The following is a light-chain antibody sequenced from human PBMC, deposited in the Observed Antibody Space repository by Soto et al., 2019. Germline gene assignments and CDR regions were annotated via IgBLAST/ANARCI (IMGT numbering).Light chain of an antibody. Sequence: PWERATLSCRASQSVSRNYLAWYQQKPGQAPRLLIYGASSRATGIPDRFSGSGSGTDFTLTISRLEPEDFAVYYCQQYGSSPPYTFGQGTKLEIK. CDR3: QQYGSSPPYT. V-gene: IGKV3-20*01. CDR1: QSVSRNY. CDR2: GAS. J-gene: IGKJ2*01.